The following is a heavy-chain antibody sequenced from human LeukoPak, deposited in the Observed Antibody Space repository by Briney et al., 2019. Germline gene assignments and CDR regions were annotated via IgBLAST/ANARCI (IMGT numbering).Heavy chain of an antibody. CDR3: ARRASTYDFDY. J-gene: IGHJ4*02. Sequence: GGSLRLSCAASGFTFSNYAMSCVRQAPGKGLEWVSGISGNGGRTYYADSVQGRFTISRDNSRNTLYLQMNSLRAEDTAVYYCARRASTYDFDYWGPGTLVTVSS. V-gene: IGHV3-23*01. D-gene: IGHD3-3*01. CDR2: ISGNGGRT. CDR1: GFTFSNYA.